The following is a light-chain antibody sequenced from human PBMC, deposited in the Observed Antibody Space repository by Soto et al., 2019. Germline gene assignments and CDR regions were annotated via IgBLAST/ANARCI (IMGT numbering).Light chain of an antibody. CDR3: QQYGSSSWT. V-gene: IGKV3-20*01. CDR1: QSVSSSY. CDR2: GAS. Sequence: EIVLTQSPGTLSLSPGERATLSCRASQSVSSSYLAWYQQKPGHAPRLLIYGASSRATGIPDRFSGSGSGTDSTLTISRLEPEDFAVYYCQQYGSSSWTFGQGTKV. J-gene: IGKJ1*01.